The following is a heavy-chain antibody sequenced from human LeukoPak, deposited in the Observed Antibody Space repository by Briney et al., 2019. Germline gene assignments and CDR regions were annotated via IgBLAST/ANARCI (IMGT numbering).Heavy chain of an antibody. V-gene: IGHV3-21*04. CDR3: ARRGILGSDYYYYYYMDV. J-gene: IGHJ6*03. CDR2: ISSSSSSI. Sequence: GGSLRLSCAASGFTFSRHNMNWVRQAPGKGLEWVSSISSSSSSIYYADSVKGRFTISRDNAKNSLYLQMNSLRAEDTAVYYCARRGILGSDYYYYYYMDVWGKGTTVTISS. CDR1: GFTFSRHN. D-gene: IGHD1-26*01.